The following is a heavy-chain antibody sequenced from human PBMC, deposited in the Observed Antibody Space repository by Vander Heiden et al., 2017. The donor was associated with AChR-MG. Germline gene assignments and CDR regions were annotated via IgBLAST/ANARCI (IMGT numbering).Heavy chain of an antibody. CDR1: GGSFSGYY. J-gene: IGHJ4*02. Sequence: QVQLQQWGAGLLKPSETLSLTCAVYGGSFSGYYWSWIRQPPGKGLEWIGEINHSGSTNYNPSLKSRVTISVDTSKNQFSLKLSSVTAADTAVYYCARAHCSGGSCYERAPTQFDYWGQGTLVTVSS. D-gene: IGHD2-15*01. V-gene: IGHV4-34*01. CDR2: INHSGST. CDR3: ARAHCSGGSCYERAPTQFDY.